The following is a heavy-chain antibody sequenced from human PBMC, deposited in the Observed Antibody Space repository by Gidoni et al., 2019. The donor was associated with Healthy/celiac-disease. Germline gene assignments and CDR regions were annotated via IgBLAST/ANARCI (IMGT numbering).Heavy chain of an antibody. V-gene: IGHV4-34*01. CDR3: AGGGSTSRTIAAPPHWYFDL. J-gene: IGHJ2*01. Sequence: QVQLQQWGAGLLKPSETLSLTCAVYGGSFSGYYWSWIRQPPGKGLGWIGEINHSGRTNYNPTLKGRVTIAIDTSKNQFSLKRSSVTAANTAVYYCAGGGSTSRTIAAPPHWYFDLWGRGTLVTVSS. D-gene: IGHD6-6*01. CDR2: INHSGRT. CDR1: GGSFSGYY.